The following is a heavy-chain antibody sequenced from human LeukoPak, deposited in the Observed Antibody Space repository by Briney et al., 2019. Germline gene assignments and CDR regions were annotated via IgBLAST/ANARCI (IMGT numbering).Heavy chain of an antibody. CDR1: GFTFSYYG. Sequence: GRSLRLSCTASGFTFSYYGMRWVRQAPGKGLEWVAVIWYDGSSEYYEESVKGRFTISRDNSKNTLYLQMNSLRADDTAVYHCARSYYNGSGSYYPLDYWGQGTLVTVSS. V-gene: IGHV3-33*01. CDR3: ARSYYNGSGSYYPLDY. D-gene: IGHD3-10*01. J-gene: IGHJ4*02. CDR2: IWYDGSSE.